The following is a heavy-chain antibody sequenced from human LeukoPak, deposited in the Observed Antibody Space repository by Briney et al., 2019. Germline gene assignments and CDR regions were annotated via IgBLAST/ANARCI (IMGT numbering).Heavy chain of an antibody. Sequence: GGSLRLSCVPSGFSFSNYAMSWVRQAPGKGLEWVSSISGSGGGTHYVDSVKGRFTISRDKTKNTLYLQMNSLRAEDTAVYYCAKSSYYDASGYYREYYFDSWGQGTLVTVSS. CDR2: ISGSGGGT. CDR1: GFSFSNYA. J-gene: IGHJ4*02. CDR3: AKSSYYDASGYYREYYFDS. D-gene: IGHD3-22*01. V-gene: IGHV3-23*01.